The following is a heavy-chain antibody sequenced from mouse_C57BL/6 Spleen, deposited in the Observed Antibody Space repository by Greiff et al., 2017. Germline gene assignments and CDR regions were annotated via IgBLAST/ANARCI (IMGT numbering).Heavy chain of an antibody. J-gene: IGHJ4*01. CDR2: ISSGGSYT. CDR1: GFTFSSYG. V-gene: IGHV5-6*01. Sequence: EVQGVESGGDLVKPGGSLKLSCAASGFTFSSYGMSWVRQTPDKRLEWVATISSGGSYTYYPDSVKGRFTISRDNAKNTLYLQMSSLKSEDTAMYYCARHLLWYPAMDYWGQGTSVTVSS. D-gene: IGHD2-1*01. CDR3: ARHLLWYPAMDY.